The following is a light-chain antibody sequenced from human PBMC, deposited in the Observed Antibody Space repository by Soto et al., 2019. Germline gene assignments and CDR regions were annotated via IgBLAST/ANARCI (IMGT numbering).Light chain of an antibody. J-gene: IGLJ2*01. CDR1: SSDVGSYNL. CDR3: CSYAGSSTVV. V-gene: IGLV2-23*01. CDR2: EGS. Sequence: QSALTQPVSVSGSPGQSITISCTGTSSDVGSYNLVSWYQQHPGKAPKVMIYEGSKRPSGVSNRFSGSKSGNTASLTISGLQAKDEADYYCCSYAGSSTVVFGGGTKLTVL.